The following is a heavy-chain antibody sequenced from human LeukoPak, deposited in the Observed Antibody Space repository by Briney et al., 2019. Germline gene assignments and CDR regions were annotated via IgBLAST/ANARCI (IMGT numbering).Heavy chain of an antibody. CDR3: ARDQDDYGGNSPLGY. CDR1: GITFSSYS. Sequence: GGSLRLSCAVSGITFSSYSMNWVRQAPGKGLEWISYISSASSSIYYADSVKGRFTISRDNAKNTLYLQMNSLRAEDTAVYYCARDQDDYGGNSPLGYWGQGTLVTVSS. D-gene: IGHD4-23*01. J-gene: IGHJ4*02. CDR2: ISSASSSI. V-gene: IGHV3-48*04.